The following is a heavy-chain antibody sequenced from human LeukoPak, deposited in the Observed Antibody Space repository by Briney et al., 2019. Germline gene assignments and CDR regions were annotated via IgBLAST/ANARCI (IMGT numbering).Heavy chain of an antibody. D-gene: IGHD3-22*01. CDR3: ARWFCVTDTCLHMDV. CDR2: IYHTGSA. Sequence: LETLSLTCTVSGGSISSYYWSWIRQPPGKGLEWIGYIYHTGSAAYNPSLKSRVTMSVDTSKNQFTLKLSSVTAADTAVYYCARWFCVTDTCLHMDVWGKGTTVTVSS. CDR1: GGSISSYY. J-gene: IGHJ6*03. V-gene: IGHV4-59*08.